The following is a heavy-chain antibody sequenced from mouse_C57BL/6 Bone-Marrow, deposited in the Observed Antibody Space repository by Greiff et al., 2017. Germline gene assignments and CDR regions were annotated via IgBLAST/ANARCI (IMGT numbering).Heavy chain of an antibody. V-gene: IGHV3-1*01. CDR3: ARVDSYWYFDV. Sequence: EVQLKESGPGMVKPSQSLSLTCTVTGYSITSGYDWHWIRHFPGNKLEWMGYISYSGSTNYNPSLKSRISITHDTSKNQFFLKLNSVTTEDTATYYCARVDSYWYFDVWGTGTTVTVSS. CDR1: GYSITSGYD. CDR2: ISYSGST. J-gene: IGHJ1*03.